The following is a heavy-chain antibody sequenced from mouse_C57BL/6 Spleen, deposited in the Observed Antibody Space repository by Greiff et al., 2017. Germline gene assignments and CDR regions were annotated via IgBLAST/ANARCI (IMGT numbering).Heavy chain of an antibody. CDR1: GYTFTSYW. CDR2: IHPNSGST. J-gene: IGHJ4*01. CDR3: ATQGNYYAMDY. V-gene: IGHV1-64*01. Sequence: QVQLKQPGAELVKPGASVKLSCKASGYTFTSYWMHWVKQRPGQGLEWIGMIHPNSGSTNYNEKFKSKATLTVDKSSSTAYMQLSSLTSEDSAVYYCATQGNYYAMDYWGQGTSVTVSS.